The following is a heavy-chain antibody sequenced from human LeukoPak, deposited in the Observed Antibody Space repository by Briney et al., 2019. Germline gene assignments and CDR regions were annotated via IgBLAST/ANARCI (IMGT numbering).Heavy chain of an antibody. J-gene: IGHJ4*02. CDR3: ARGIRSYYDSSGIYYFDY. V-gene: IGHV4-34*01. D-gene: IGHD3-22*01. Sequence: MPSETLSLTCAVYGGSFSGYYWSWIRQPPGKGLEWIGEINHSGSTNYTPSLKRRVTISVATSKNQFSLKLSSVTAADTAVYYCARGIRSYYDSSGIYYFDYWGQGTLVTVSS. CDR1: GGSFSGYY. CDR2: INHSGST.